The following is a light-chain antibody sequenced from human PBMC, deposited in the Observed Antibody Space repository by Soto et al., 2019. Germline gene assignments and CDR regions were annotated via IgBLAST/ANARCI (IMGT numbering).Light chain of an antibody. J-gene: IGKJ4*01. V-gene: IGKV3-20*01. CDR2: GAS. CDR1: QSVSNSY. CDR3: QQYGSSPLT. Sequence: EIVLTQSPGTLSLSPGERATLSCRASQSVSNSYLAWYQQKPGQAPRLLLSGASSRATGIPDRFSGSRSGKDSPLTISRLEPEDLAVYYCQQYGSSPLTFGGGTKVEIK.